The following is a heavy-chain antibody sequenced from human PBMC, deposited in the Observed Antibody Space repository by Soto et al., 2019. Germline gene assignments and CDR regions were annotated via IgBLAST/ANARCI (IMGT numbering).Heavy chain of an antibody. J-gene: IGHJ6*02. CDR2: ISWNSGSI. Sequence: EVQLVESGGGLVQPGRSLRLSCAASGFTFDDYAMHWVRQAPGKGLEWVSGISWNSGSIGYADSVKGRFTISIDNATNSPYLQMNSLRAEDTALYYCANDMLFWSGPHYYYYYGIAVWGQWTTVTVFS. D-gene: IGHD3-3*01. CDR1: GFTFDDYA. V-gene: IGHV3-9*01. CDR3: ANDMLFWSGPHYYYYYGIAV.